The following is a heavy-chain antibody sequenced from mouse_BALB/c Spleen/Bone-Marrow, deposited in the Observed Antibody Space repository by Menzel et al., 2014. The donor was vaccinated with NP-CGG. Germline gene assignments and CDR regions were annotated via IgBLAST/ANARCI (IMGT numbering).Heavy chain of an antibody. V-gene: IGHV14-3*02. Sequence: VQLQQSGAELVKPGASVKLSCTASGFNIXDTYMHWVKQRPEQGLEWIGRIDPANGNTKYDPKFQGKATITADTSSNTAYLQLSSLTSEDTAVYYGSSYAMDYWGQGTSVTVSS. J-gene: IGHJ4*01. CDR3: SSYAMDY. CDR1: GFNIXDTY. CDR2: IDPANGNT.